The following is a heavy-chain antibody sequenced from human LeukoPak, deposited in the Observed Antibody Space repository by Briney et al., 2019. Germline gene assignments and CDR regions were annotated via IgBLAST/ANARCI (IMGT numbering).Heavy chain of an antibody. Sequence: GGSLRLSCAASGFTFNSYAMSWVRQAPGKGLEWVSTISGSGVSTYYVDSVKGRFTISSDNSKNTLYLQMNSLRVEDTAVYYCAKDLPAFFDYWGQGTLVTVSS. J-gene: IGHJ4*02. V-gene: IGHV3-23*01. CDR1: GFTFNSYA. CDR2: ISGSGVST. CDR3: AKDLPAFFDY.